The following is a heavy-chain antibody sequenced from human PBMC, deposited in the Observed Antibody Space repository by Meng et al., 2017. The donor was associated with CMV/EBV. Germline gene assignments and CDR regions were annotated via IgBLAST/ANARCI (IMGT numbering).Heavy chain of an antibody. D-gene: IGHD6-19*01. CDR3: ARETWQWLVGV. CDR2: IYRGGVST. Sequence: GESLKISCAASGFTFSNFDMSWVRQAPGKGLEWVSFIYRGGVSTYYADSVRGRFTISRDNSKNALYLQMNSLRAEDTAVYYCARETWQWLVGVWGQGTTVTVSS. J-gene: IGHJ6*02. CDR1: GFTFSNFD. V-gene: IGHV3-23*03.